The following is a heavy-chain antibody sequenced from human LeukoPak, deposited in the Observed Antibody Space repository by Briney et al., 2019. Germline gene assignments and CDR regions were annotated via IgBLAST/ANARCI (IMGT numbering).Heavy chain of an antibody. CDR2: IYYSGST. CDR3: ARGSGQWGFDS. J-gene: IGHJ4*02. V-gene: IGHV4-59*01. CDR1: GGSISSYY. Sequence: SETLFLTCTVSGGSISSYYWSWIRQPPGKTLEWIGYIYYSGSTNYNPSLRSRVTISVDSSKNQFSLKLNSVTAADTAVYYCARGSGQWGFDSWGQGTLVTVSS. D-gene: IGHD3-10*01.